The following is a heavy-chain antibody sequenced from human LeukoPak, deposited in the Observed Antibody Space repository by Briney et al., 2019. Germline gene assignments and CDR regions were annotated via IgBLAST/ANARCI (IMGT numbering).Heavy chain of an antibody. CDR2: IFHTGST. CDR3: ARASSAAREGWFDP. V-gene: IGHV4-38-2*02. J-gene: IGHJ5*02. CDR1: GYSISNGYF. Sequence: SETLSLTCRVSGYSISNGYFWGWIRQSPGKGLEWVGSIFHTGSTYYNPSLKSRLVISVDTSENQFSLNLTSVTAADTAVYYCARASSAAREGWFDPWGQGTLVTVSS. D-gene: IGHD6-6*01.